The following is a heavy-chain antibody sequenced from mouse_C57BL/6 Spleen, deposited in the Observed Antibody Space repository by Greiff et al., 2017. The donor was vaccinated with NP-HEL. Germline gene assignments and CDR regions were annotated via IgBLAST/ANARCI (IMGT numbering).Heavy chain of an antibody. CDR3: DRITTVGATNFDV. V-gene: IGHV14-2*01. Sequence: VQLKESGAELVKPGASVKLSCTASGFNIKDYYMHWVKQRTEQGLEWIGRIDPEDGETKYAPKFQGKATITADTSSNTAYLQLSSLTSEDTAVYDCDRITTVGATNFDVWGTGTTVTVSS. CDR1: GFNIKDYY. CDR2: IDPEDGET. J-gene: IGHJ1*03. D-gene: IGHD1-1*01.